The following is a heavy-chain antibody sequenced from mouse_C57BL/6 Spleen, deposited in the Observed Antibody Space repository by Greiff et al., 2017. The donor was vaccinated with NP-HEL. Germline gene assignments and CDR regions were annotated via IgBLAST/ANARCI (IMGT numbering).Heavy chain of an antibody. Sequence: QVQLQQPGAELVRPGSSVKLSCKASGYTFTSYWMHWVKQRPIQGLEWIGNIDPSDSETHYNQKFKDKATLTVDKSSSTAYMQLSSLTSEDTAIYYCARENYGSNYYFDYWGQGTTLTVSS. CDR2: IDPSDSET. J-gene: IGHJ2*01. CDR3: ARENYGSNYYFDY. D-gene: IGHD1-1*01. V-gene: IGHV1-52*01. CDR1: GYTFTSYW.